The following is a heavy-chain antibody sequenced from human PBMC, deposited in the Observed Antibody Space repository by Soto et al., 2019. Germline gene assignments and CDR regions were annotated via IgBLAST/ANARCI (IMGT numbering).Heavy chain of an antibody. J-gene: IGHJ4*02. V-gene: IGHV3-30-3*01. CDR3: ARTLILEWHDYYFDY. CDR2: ISYDGSNK. Sequence: QVQLVESGGGVVQPGRSLRLSCAASGFTFSSYAMHWVRQAPGKGLEWVAVISYDGSNKYYADSVKGRFTISRDNSKNTLYLQMNSLRAEDTAVYYCARTLILEWHDYYFDYWGQGTLVTVSS. D-gene: IGHD3-3*01. CDR1: GFTFSSYA.